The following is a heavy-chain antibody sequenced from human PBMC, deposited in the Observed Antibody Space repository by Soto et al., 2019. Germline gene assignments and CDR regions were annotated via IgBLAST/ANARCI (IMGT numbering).Heavy chain of an antibody. CDR2: IAYDGINK. D-gene: IGHD2-15*01. J-gene: IGHJ6*02. CDR3: ARGDQYDILLRYYAMDV. V-gene: IGHV3-30-3*01. Sequence: QVQLVESGGGVVQPGTSLRLSCVASGFTFSKFDMHWIRQTPDKRLQWVAFIAYDGINKYYTGSVKGRFTVSRDNSKSTVSPQMNNLGLEDTATYFCARGDQYDILLRYYAMDVWGLGTTVTISS. CDR1: GFTFSKFD.